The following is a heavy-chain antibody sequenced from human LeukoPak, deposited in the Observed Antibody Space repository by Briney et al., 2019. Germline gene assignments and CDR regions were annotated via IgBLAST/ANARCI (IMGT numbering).Heavy chain of an antibody. CDR2: ISSSGSTI. D-gene: IGHD3-9*01. CDR1: GFTFSSYE. Sequence: GGSLRLSCAASGFTFSSYEMNWVRQAPGKGLEWVSYISSSGSTIYYADSVKGRFTISRDNAKNSLYLQMNSLRAEDTALYYCVRDDILTGYPTPFDYWGQGTLLTVSS. V-gene: IGHV3-48*03. J-gene: IGHJ4*02. CDR3: VRDDILTGYPTPFDY.